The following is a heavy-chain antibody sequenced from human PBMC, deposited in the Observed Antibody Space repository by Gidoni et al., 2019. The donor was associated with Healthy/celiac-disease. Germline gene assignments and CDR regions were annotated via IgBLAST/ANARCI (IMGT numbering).Heavy chain of an antibody. J-gene: IGHJ4*02. CDR1: GFTFSNAW. V-gene: IGHV3-15*01. CDR2: IKSKTDGGTT. Sequence: EVQLVESGGGLVKHGGSLRLSCAASGFTFSNAWMSWVRQAPGKGLEWVSRIKSKTDGGTTDYAAPVKGRFTISRDDSKNTLYLQMNSLKAEDTAVYYCTTSGVGATNPLDYWGQGTLVTVSS. D-gene: IGHD1-26*01. CDR3: TTSGVGATNPLDY.